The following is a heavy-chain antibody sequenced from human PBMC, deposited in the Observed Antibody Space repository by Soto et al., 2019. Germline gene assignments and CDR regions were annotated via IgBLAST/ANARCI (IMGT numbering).Heavy chain of an antibody. J-gene: IGHJ6*02. CDR3: ARDKFWTLGSYYYGMEV. CDR1: GFTFSSYA. V-gene: IGHV3-30-3*01. CDR2: ILYDESNK. Sequence: PGGSLRLSCAAAGFTFSSYAMHWVRQAPGKGLEWVSVILYDESNKYYADSVKGRFTISRDTSKNTLYLQMNSLRAEDTAVYYCARDKFWTLGSYYYGMEVWGQGTTVTVSS. D-gene: IGHD3-3*01.